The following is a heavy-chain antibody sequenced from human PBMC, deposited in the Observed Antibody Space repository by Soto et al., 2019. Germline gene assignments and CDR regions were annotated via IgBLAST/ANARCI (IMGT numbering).Heavy chain of an antibody. CDR2: ISYDGSNK. Sequence: GESLKISCAASGFTFSSYAMHWVRQAPGKGLEWVAVISYDGSNKYYADSVKGRFTISRDNSKNTLYLQMNSLRAEDTAVYYCARDPKGYYYYGMDVWGQGTTVTVSS. CDR1: GFTFSSYA. CDR3: ARDPKGYYYYGMDV. V-gene: IGHV3-30-3*01. J-gene: IGHJ6*02.